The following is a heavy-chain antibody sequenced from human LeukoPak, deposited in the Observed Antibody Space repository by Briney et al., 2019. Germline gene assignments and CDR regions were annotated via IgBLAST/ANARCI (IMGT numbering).Heavy chain of an antibody. Sequence: PGGSLRLSCAASGFTFSSYGMHWVRQAPGKGLEWVTVMSYNGANEFYADSVKGRFTISRDNSKSTLYLQMNSLRPEDTAIYYCAKDSGWKWEDPGKGVDYWGQGIPVTVSS. CDR1: GFTFSSYG. CDR2: MSYNGANE. D-gene: IGHD1-26*01. CDR3: AKDSGWKWEDPGKGVDY. J-gene: IGHJ4*02. V-gene: IGHV3-30*18.